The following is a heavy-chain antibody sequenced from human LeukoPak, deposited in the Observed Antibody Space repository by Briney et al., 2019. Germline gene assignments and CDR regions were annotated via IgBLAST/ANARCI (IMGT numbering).Heavy chain of an antibody. CDR3: ARDGGYYYDSSGYPDY. V-gene: IGHV4-38-2*02. D-gene: IGHD3-22*01. J-gene: IGHJ4*02. CDR1: GYSISSGYY. CDR2: IYHSGST. Sequence: SETLSLTCTVSGYSISSGYYWGWIRQPPGKGLEWIGSIYHSGSTYYNPSLKSRVTISVDTSKNQFSLKLSSVTAADTAVYYCARDGGYYYDSSGYPDYWGQGTLVTVSS.